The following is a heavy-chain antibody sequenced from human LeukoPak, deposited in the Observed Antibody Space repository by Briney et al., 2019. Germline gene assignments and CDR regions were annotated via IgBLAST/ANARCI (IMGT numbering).Heavy chain of an antibody. CDR1: GFTFNNYA. Sequence: GGSLRLSCAASGFTFNNYAMTWVRQARGKGLEGVSSINSSGVDTYYAGSVKGRFTISRDNSANTLYLQMNSLSAEDPAVYSCGKYLRNPNYGESSWGPGTLVTVSS. CDR2: INSSGVDT. CDR3: GKYLRNPNYGESS. D-gene: IGHD4-17*01. V-gene: IGHV3-23*01. J-gene: IGHJ5*02.